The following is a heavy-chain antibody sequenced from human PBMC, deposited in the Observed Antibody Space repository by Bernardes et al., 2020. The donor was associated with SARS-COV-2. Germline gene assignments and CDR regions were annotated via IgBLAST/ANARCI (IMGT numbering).Heavy chain of an antibody. V-gene: IGHV3-11*01. CDR1: GFTFSDYY. D-gene: IGHD5-12*01. J-gene: IGHJ6*02. CDR3: ARDTRGYSAYGALDV. Sequence: GGSLRLSCAASGFTFSDYYMSWIRQAPGKGLEYISYISGSGRIYYADSVKGRFTISRDNAKNSLYLQMNSLRAEDTAVYYCARDTRGYSAYGALDVWGQGTTVTASS. CDR2: ISGSGRI.